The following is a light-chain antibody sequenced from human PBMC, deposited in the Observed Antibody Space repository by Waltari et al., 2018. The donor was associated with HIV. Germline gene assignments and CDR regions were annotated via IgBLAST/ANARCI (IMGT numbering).Light chain of an antibody. CDR1: TTDIGAYDY. V-gene: IGLV2-14*01. Sequence: QSALTQPASVSGSPGQSLSISCTGTTTDIGAYDYVSWYQQHPGKVPKLIIYEVTKRPSGVSNRFSGSKSGNTASLTISGLQAEDGAHYYCSSYTSRTTWVFGGGTKLTVL. CDR2: EVT. CDR3: SSYTSRTTWV. J-gene: IGLJ3*02.